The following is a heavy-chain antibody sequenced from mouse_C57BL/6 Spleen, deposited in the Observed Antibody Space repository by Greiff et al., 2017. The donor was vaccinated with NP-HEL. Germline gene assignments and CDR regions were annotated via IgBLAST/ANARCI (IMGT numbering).Heavy chain of an antibody. Sequence: VQLKESGPELVKPGASVKMSCKASGYTFTDYNMHWVKQSHGKSLEWIGYINPNNGGTSYNQKFKGKATLTVNKSSSTAYMELRSLTSEDSAVYYCARPWLLRDYFDYWGQGTTLTVSS. V-gene: IGHV1-22*01. CDR1: GYTFTDYN. CDR3: ARPWLLRDYFDY. D-gene: IGHD2-3*01. J-gene: IGHJ2*01. CDR2: INPNNGGT.